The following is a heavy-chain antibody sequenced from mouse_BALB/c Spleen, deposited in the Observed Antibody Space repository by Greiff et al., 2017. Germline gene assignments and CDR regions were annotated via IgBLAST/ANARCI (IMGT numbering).Heavy chain of an antibody. Sequence: DLVKPGASVKLSCKASGYTFTSYWINWIKQRPGQGLEWIGRIAPGSGSTYYNEMFKGKATLTVDTSSSTAYIQLSSLSSEDSAVYFCARRDGNYYFDYWGQGTTLTVSS. CDR2: IAPGSGST. J-gene: IGHJ2*01. CDR3: ARRDGNYYFDY. CDR1: GYTFTSYW. V-gene: IGHV1S41*01. D-gene: IGHD2-1*01.